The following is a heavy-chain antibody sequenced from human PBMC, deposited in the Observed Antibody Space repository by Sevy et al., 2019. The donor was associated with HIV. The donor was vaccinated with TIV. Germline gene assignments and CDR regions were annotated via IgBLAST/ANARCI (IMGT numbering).Heavy chain of an antibody. CDR1: GFTFNSYA. CDR2: IGGSGGST. CDR3: AKDLVIVVGDTFDI. Sequence: GGSLRLSCAASGFTFNSYAMNWVRQAPGKGLEWVSAIGGSGGSTYYADSVKGRFTISRDNSKNTLYLQMNSLGAEDTVLYYCAKDLVIVVGDTFDIWGQGTMVTVSS. D-gene: IGHD3-22*01. J-gene: IGHJ3*02. V-gene: IGHV3-23*01.